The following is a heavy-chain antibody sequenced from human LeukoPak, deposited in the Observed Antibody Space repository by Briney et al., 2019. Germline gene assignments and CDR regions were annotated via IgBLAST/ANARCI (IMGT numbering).Heavy chain of an antibody. CDR1: GFTFSSYA. D-gene: IGHD3-22*01. J-gene: IGHJ4*02. CDR3: AKQQAGYYDSNGYPFDY. Sequence: LAGGSLRLSCAASGFTFSSYAMNWVRQTPGKGLEWVSAISGSGGSTYYADSVKGRFTISRDNSKNTLYLQVNSLGAEDTAVYYCAKQQAGYYDSNGYPFDYWGQGTLVTVSS. V-gene: IGHV3-23*01. CDR2: ISGSGGST.